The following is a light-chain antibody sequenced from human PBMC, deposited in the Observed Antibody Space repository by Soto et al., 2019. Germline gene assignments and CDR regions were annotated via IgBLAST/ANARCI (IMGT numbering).Light chain of an antibody. V-gene: IGKV3-20*01. J-gene: IGKJ5*01. CDR1: QNVDSNY. CDR3: QQYGNSPIT. CDR2: GAS. Sequence: EIVLTQSPGTLSLSPGEEATLSCRASQNVDSNYLAWYQQKPGQTPRLIIYGASGRADGIPHRFSGSGFGTDFTLTISRLEPEDFVVYYCQQYGNSPITFGQGTRLENK.